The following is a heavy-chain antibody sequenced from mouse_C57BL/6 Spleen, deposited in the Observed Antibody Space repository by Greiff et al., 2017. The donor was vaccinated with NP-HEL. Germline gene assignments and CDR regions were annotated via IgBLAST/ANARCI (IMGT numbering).Heavy chain of an antibody. D-gene: IGHD2-4*01. CDR3: ARGEEDYDEEGYYAMDY. Sequence: QVQLQQPGAELVKPGASVKLSCKASGYTFTSYWMQWVKQRPGQGLEWIGELDPSDRCTNYNQKFKGKATLTVDTSSSTAYMQLSSLTSEDSAVYYCARGEEDYDEEGYYAMDYWGQGTSVTVSS. CDR2: LDPSDRCT. V-gene: IGHV1-50*01. CDR1: GYTFTSYW. J-gene: IGHJ4*01.